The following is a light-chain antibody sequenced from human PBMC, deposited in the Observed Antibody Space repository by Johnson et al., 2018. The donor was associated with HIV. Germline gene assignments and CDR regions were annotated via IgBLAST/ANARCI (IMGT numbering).Light chain of an antibody. CDR3: GTWDSSLSGGGG. J-gene: IGLJ1*01. CDR2: DNN. V-gene: IGLV1-51*01. Sequence: HSVLTQPPSVSAAPGQKVTISCSGSSSNIGNNYVSWYQQLPGTAPKLLIYDNNKRPSGIPDRFSGSKSGTSATLGITGLQTGDEADYYCGTWDSSLSGGGGFRTGTNVTVL. CDR1: SSNIGNNY.